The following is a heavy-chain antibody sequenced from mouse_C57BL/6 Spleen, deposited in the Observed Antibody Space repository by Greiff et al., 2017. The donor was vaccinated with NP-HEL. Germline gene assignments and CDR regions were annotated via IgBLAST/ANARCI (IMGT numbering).Heavy chain of an antibody. J-gene: IGHJ4*01. Sequence: QVQLQQSGAELVKPGASVKISCKASGYAFSSYWMNWVKQRPGKGLEWIGQIYPGDGDTNYNGKFKGKATLTADKSSSTAYMQLSSLTSEDSAVYFCARSTNYGSSYDYYYAMDYWGQGTSVTVSS. V-gene: IGHV1-80*01. CDR3: ARSTNYGSSYDYYYAMDY. CDR1: GYAFSSYW. D-gene: IGHD1-1*01. CDR2: IYPGDGDT.